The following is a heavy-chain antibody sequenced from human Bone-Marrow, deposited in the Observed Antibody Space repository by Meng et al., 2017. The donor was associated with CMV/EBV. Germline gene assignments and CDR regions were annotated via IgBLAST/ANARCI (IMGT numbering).Heavy chain of an antibody. J-gene: IGHJ6*02. CDR3: ARDVSRRLDYFNGMDV. V-gene: IGHV3-23*01. Sequence: GESLKISCAASGFTFSSYAMSWVRQAPGKGLEWVSAISGSGGSTYYADAVKGRFTISRDNSKNTLYLQMNSLRAEDTAVYYCARDVSRRLDYFNGMDVWGQGTTVTVSS. CDR1: GFTFSSYA. D-gene: IGHD2-2*01. CDR2: ISGSGGST.